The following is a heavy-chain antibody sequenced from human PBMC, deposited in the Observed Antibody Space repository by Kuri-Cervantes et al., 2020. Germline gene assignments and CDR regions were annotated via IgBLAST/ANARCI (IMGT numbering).Heavy chain of an antibody. V-gene: IGHV1-24*01. CDR3: ARAFHPGIAAAGMTVDAFDI. D-gene: IGHD6-13*01. Sequence: ASVKVSCKVSGYTLTELSMHWVRQAPGKGLEWMGGFDPEDGGTIYAQKFQGRVTMTRDTSISTAYMELSRLRSDDTAVYYCARAFHPGIAAAGMTVDAFDIWGQGTMVTVSS. CDR2: FDPEDGGT. J-gene: IGHJ3*02. CDR1: GYTLTELS.